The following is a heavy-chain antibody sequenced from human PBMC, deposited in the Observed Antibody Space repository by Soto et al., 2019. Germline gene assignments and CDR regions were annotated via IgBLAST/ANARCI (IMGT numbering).Heavy chain of an antibody. Sequence: SETLSLTCTVSGGSISSSSYYWSWIRQPPGKGLEWIGYIYYSGSTNYNPSLKSRVTISVDTSKNQFSLKLSSVTAADTAVYYCARERWFGESRLYYFDYWGQGTLVTVSS. CDR3: ARERWFGESRLYYFDY. V-gene: IGHV4-61*01. CDR1: GGSISSSSYY. D-gene: IGHD3-10*01. CDR2: IYYSGST. J-gene: IGHJ4*02.